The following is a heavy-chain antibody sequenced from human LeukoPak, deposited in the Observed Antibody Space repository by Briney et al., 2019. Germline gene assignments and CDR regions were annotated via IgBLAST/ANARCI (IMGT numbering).Heavy chain of an antibody. V-gene: IGHV1-3*01. CDR1: GYTFTSYA. D-gene: IGHD3-22*01. CDR2: INAGNGNT. J-gene: IGHJ4*02. CDR3: ARDIRLYYYDSSGYPLGY. Sequence: ASVKVSCKASGYTFTSYAMHWVRQAPRQRLEWTGLINAGNGNTQYSQKFQGRVTITRDTSASTAYMELSSLRSEDTAVYYCARDIRLYYYDSSGYPLGYWGQGTLVTVSS.